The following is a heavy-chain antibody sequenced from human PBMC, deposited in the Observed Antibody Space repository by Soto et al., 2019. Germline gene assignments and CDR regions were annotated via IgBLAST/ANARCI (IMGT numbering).Heavy chain of an antibody. D-gene: IGHD6-13*01. CDR2: ISAYNGNT. CDR3: GRWDRVAAAGY. CDR1: GYTFTSYG. V-gene: IGHV1-18*01. J-gene: IGHJ4*02. Sequence: QVQLVQSGAEVKKPGASVKVSCKASGYTFTSYGISWVRQAPGQGLEWMGWISAYNGNTNYAQKLQGRVTMTTDTSAKTAYMELRSPGADDTAVYYCGRWDRVAAAGYWAQGTLVTVSS.